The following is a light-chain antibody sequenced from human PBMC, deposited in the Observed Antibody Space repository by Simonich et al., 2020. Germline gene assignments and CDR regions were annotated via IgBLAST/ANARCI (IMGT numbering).Light chain of an antibody. CDR3: QQYYSTPYT. CDR2: CAS. J-gene: IGKJ2*01. Sequence: DIVMTQSPDSLAVSLGERATINCKSSQSVLYSSNNKNYLAWYQQKPGQPPKLLIYCASTRESGVPDRFSGCGSGTDFTLTISSLQAEDVAVYYCQQYYSTPYTFGQGTKLEIK. V-gene: IGKV4-1*01. CDR1: QSVLYSSNNKNY.